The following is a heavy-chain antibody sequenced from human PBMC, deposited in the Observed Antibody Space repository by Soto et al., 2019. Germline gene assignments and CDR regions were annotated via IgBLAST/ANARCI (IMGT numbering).Heavy chain of an antibody. CDR1: GYTFSSYG. Sequence: ASVKVSCKASGYTFSSYGISWVRQTPGQGLEWMGWISAYNGNTKNAQKLQGRVTMTTDTSTSTAYMELRSLRSDDTAVYYCARDGPLYYDSSGYALSGMDVWGQGTTVTVSS. CDR2: ISAYNGNT. J-gene: IGHJ6*02. V-gene: IGHV1-18*01. CDR3: ARDGPLYYDSSGYALSGMDV. D-gene: IGHD3-22*01.